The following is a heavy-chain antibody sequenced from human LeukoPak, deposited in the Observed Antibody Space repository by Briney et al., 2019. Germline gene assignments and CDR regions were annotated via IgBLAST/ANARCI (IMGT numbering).Heavy chain of an antibody. Sequence: ASVKVSCKASGGTFNSYAISWVRQAPGQGLEWMGGIIPIFGTANYAQKFQGRVTITADESTSTAYMELSSLRSEDTAVYYCARDDIVVVPAAHYYYYMDVWGKGTTVTVSS. CDR3: ARDDIVVVPAAHYYYYMDV. D-gene: IGHD2-2*01. J-gene: IGHJ6*03. V-gene: IGHV1-69*13. CDR2: IIPIFGTA. CDR1: GGTFNSYA.